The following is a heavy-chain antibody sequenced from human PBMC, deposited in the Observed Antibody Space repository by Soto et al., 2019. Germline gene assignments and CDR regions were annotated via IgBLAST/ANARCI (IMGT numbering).Heavy chain of an antibody. CDR1: GYTFTSYG. D-gene: IGHD1-26*01. V-gene: IGHV1-18*04. CDR2: ISAYNGNT. CDR3: AQGLDPTVGASGFDY. Sequence: QVQLVQAGAEVKKPGASVKVSCKASGYTFTSYGISWVRQAPGQGLEGMGWISAYNGNTNYAQKLQGRVTMTTDTSTNTAYMDVRSLGSADTAAYYWAQGLDPTVGASGFDYWGQGTLVTVSS. J-gene: IGHJ4*02.